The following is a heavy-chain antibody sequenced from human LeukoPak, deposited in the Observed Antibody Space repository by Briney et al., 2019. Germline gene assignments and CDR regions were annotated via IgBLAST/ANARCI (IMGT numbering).Heavy chain of an antibody. CDR3: ARSERDATVTTDY. J-gene: IGHJ4*02. D-gene: IGHD4-17*01. CDR1: GYTFTGYY. CDR2: IIPIFGTA. Sequence: SVKVSCKASGYTFTGYYMHWLRQAPGQGLEWMGGIIPIFGTANYAQKFQGRVTITADESTSTAYMELSSLRSEDTAVYYCARSERDATVTTDYWGQGTLVTVSS. V-gene: IGHV1-69*13.